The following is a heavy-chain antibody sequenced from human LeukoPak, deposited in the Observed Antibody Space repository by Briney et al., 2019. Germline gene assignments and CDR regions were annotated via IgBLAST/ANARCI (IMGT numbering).Heavy chain of an antibody. D-gene: IGHD1-26*01. CDR3: ARDVSGSYWGGGMDV. CDR2: IYYSGST. Sequence: PSETLSLTCAVYGGSFSGYYWSWIRQPPGKGLEWIGYIYYSGSTNYNPSLKSRVTISVDTSMNQFSLRLSSVTAADTAVYYCARDVSGSYWGGGMDVWGKGTTVIISS. J-gene: IGHJ6*04. V-gene: IGHV4-59*01. CDR1: GGSFSGYY.